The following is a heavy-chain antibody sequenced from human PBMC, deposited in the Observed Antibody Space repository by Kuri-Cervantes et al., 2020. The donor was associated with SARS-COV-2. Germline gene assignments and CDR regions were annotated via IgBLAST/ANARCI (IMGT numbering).Heavy chain of an antibody. Sequence: GESLKISCAASGFTVSSNYMSWVRQAPGKGLEWVSVIYSGGSTYYADSVKGRFTISRDNSKNTLYLQMNSLRAEDTAVYYCARVAKSGWNANNWFDPWGQGTLVTVS. CDR3: ARVAKSGWNANNWFDP. D-gene: IGHD1-1*01. J-gene: IGHJ5*02. V-gene: IGHV3-66*01. CDR2: IYSGGST. CDR1: GFTVSSNY.